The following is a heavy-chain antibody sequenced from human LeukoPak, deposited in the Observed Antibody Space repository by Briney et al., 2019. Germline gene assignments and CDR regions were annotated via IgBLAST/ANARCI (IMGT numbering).Heavy chain of an antibody. V-gene: IGHV1-18*01. CDR1: GYTFTGYG. J-gene: IGHJ4*02. CDR3: ARDGYCSGGSCYHAFDY. D-gene: IGHD2-15*01. CDR2: ISAYNGNT. Sequence: ASVKVSCKASGYTFTGYGISWVRQAPGQGLEWMGWISAYNGNTNYAQKLQGRVTMTTDTSTSTAYMELRSLRSDDTAVYYCARDGYCSGGSCYHAFDYWGQGTLVTVSS.